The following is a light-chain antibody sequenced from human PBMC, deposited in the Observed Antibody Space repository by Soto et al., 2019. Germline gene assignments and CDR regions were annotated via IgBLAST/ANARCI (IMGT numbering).Light chain of an antibody. Sequence: QSALTQPASVSGSPGQSIAISCIGSSSDVGGYNYVSWDQQHPGKAPKVVIYDVSNRPSGVSDRFSGSKSGNTASLTISGLQAEDEADYYCSSYTSSSTYVFGTGTKVTVL. J-gene: IGLJ1*01. CDR1: SSDVGGYNY. V-gene: IGLV2-14*01. CDR2: DVS. CDR3: SSYTSSSTYV.